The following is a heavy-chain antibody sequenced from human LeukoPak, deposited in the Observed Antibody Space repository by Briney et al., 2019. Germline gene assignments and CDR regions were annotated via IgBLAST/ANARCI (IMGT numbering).Heavy chain of an antibody. V-gene: IGHV3-23*01. CDR2: ISGSGSGGNT. D-gene: IGHD3-22*01. Sequence: GGSLGLSGAASGVTLSSYAMSGARQAQGKGLGWVSGISGSGSGGNTYYADSVKGRFTISRDNSKNTLYVQVNSLGTEDTAAYYCAKGSYYDSSGSFYFDYWGQGTLVTVSS. J-gene: IGHJ4*02. CDR1: GVTLSSYA. CDR3: AKGSYYDSSGSFYFDY.